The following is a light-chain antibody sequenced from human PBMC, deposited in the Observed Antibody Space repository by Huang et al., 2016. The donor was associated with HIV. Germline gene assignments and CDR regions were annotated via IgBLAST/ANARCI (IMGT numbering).Light chain of an antibody. CDR2: DTS. CDR1: QSVRIY. J-gene: IGKJ4*01. V-gene: IGKV3-11*01. Sequence: EIVLTQSPATLSLSPGETVTLSCRAIQSVRIYLAWYQHKPGQAPRLLIYDTSSRASGVPGRISGGGSGTDFTLTISGLEPEDFAFYYCQQRSNWPLTFGGGTKVEI. CDR3: QQRSNWPLT.